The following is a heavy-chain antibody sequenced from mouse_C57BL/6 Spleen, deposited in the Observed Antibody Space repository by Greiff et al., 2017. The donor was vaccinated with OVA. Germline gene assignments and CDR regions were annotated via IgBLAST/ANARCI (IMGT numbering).Heavy chain of an antibody. J-gene: IGHJ3*01. D-gene: IGHD1-1*01. Sequence: QVHVKQSGAELVKPGASVKLSCKASGYTFTEYTIHWVKQRSGQGLEWIGWFYPGSGSIKYNEKFKDKATLTADKSSSTVYMELSRLTSEDSAVYFCARHEDYYGSSLAWFAYWGQGTLVTVSA. CDR1: GYTFTEYT. V-gene: IGHV1-62-2*01. CDR3: ARHEDYYGSSLAWFAY. CDR2: FYPGSGSI.